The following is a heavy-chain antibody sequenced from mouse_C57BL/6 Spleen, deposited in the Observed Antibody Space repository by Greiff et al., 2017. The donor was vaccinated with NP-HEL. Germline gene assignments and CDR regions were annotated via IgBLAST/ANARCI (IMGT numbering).Heavy chain of an antibody. CDR2: IHPNSGST. V-gene: IGHV1-64*01. J-gene: IGHJ4*01. CDR3: ARGGGLHDAMDY. CDR1: GYTFTSYW. Sequence: VQLQQPGAELVKPGASVKLSCKASGYTFTSYWMHWVKQRPGQGLEWIGMIHPNSGSTNYNEKFKSKATLTVDKSSSTAYMQLSSLTSEDSAVYYCARGGGLHDAMDYWGQGTSVTVAT.